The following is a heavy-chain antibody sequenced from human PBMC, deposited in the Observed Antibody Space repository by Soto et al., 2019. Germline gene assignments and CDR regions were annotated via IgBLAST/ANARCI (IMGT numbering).Heavy chain of an antibody. CDR3: ARRTSGWYLDY. CDR1: GFTFSSYA. D-gene: IGHD6-19*01. J-gene: IGHJ4*02. V-gene: IGHV3-23*01. CDR2: ISGSGGST. Sequence: EVQLLESGGGLVQPGGSLRLSCAASGFTFSSYAMSWVRQATGKGLEWVSVISGSGGSTYYADSVKGRFTICRDNSKNTLNLQMNSLSAEDTAVYYRARRTSGWYLDYWGQGTLVTVSS.